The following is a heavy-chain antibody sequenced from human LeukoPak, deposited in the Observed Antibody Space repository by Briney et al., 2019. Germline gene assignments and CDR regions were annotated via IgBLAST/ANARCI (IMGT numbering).Heavy chain of an antibody. CDR2: ISYDGSNK. CDR1: GFTFSSYG. CDR3: AKDLAGYSYGYEVDY. J-gene: IGHJ4*02. Sequence: QPGRSLRLSCAASGFTFSSYGMHWVRQAPGKGLEWVAVISYDGSNKYYADSVKSRFTISRDNSKNTLYLQMNSLRAEDTAVYYCAKDLAGYSYGYEVDYWGQGTLVTVSS. D-gene: IGHD5-18*01. V-gene: IGHV3-30*18.